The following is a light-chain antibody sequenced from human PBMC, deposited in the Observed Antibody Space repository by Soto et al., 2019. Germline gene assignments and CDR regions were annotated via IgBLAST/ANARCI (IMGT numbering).Light chain of an antibody. Sequence: DIQMTHSPSTLSGSVGDRVTITCRASQTISSWLAWYQQKPGKAPKLLIYKASTLKSGVPSRFSGSGSGTEFTLTISSLQPDDFATYYCQKYDNLPLIFGQGTRLEIK. V-gene: IGKV1-5*03. CDR2: KAS. CDR1: QTISSW. CDR3: QKYDNLPLI. J-gene: IGKJ5*01.